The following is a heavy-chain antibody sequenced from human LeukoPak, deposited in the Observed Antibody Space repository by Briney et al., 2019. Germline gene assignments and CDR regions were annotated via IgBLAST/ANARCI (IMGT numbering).Heavy chain of an antibody. CDR3: ARLLRTSCSLDP. D-gene: IGHD2-2*01. Sequence: PSETLSLTCTVSGASISSRNYYWAWIRQPPGAGLECIGNIYYNGSTYYNPSLKSRVTISVDTSKNQFSLKLSSVTAADTAVYYCARLLRTSCSLDPWGQGSLVTVSS. CDR2: IYYNGST. V-gene: IGHV4-39*01. J-gene: IGHJ5*02. CDR1: GASISSRNYY.